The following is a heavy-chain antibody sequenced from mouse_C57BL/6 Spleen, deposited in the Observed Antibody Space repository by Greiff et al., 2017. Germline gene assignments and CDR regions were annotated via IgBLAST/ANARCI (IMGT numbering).Heavy chain of an antibody. Sequence: EVQLVESGAELVRPGASVKLSCTASGFNIKDDYMHWVKQRPEQGLEWIGWIDPENGDTEYASKFQGKATITADTSSNTAYLQLSSLTSEDTAVYYCTLDGYYNYWGQGTTLTVSS. CDR2: IDPENGDT. V-gene: IGHV14-4*01. J-gene: IGHJ2*01. D-gene: IGHD2-3*01. CDR3: TLDGYYNY. CDR1: GFNIKDDY.